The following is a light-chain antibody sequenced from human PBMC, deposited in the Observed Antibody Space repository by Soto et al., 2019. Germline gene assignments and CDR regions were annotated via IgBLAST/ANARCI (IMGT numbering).Light chain of an antibody. CDR3: QVRDSITMI. V-gene: IGLV3-9*01. CDR1: NIGSKN. Sequence: SYELTQTLSVSVSLGQTASITCGGNNIGSKNDHRYQQKPGQAHVLVIYRGNNRPSGIPERFSGSTAGNTATLTISRAQVGDEADYYCQVRDSITMIFGGGTKLTVL. CDR2: RGN. J-gene: IGLJ2*01.